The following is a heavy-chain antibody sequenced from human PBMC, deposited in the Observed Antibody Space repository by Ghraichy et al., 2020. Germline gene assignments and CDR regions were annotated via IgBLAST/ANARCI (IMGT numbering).Heavy chain of an antibody. V-gene: IGHV4-4*02. CDR3: ARICIAAAGTVWAYYYYMDV. CDR2: IYHSGST. CDR1: GGSISSSNW. D-gene: IGHD6-13*01. J-gene: IGHJ6*03. Sequence: SETLSLTCAVSGGSISSSNWWSWVRQPPGKGLEWIGEIYHSGSTNYNPSLKSRVTISVDKSKNQFSLKLSSVTAADTAVYYCARICIAAAGTVWAYYYYMDVWGKGTTVTVSS.